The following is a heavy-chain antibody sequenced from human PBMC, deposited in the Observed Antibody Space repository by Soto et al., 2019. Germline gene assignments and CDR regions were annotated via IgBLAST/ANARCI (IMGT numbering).Heavy chain of an antibody. V-gene: IGHV1-46*01. CDR2: INTSGGST. J-gene: IGHJ4*02. D-gene: IGHD3-22*01. Sequence: GASVKVSCKVPGYTFTTYYIHCVRQAPGQGLEWMGIINTSGGSTSNAQKFQGRVTMSSDTSTSTVYMELSSLRSEDTAVFYCASSSGYYDGFDYWGQGTLVTVSS. CDR1: GYTFTTYY. CDR3: ASSSGYYDGFDY.